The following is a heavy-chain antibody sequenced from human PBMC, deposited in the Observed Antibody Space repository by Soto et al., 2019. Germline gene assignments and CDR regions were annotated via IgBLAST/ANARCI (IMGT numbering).Heavy chain of an antibody. CDR2: IYYSGST. CDR1: GGSVSSGSFY. D-gene: IGHD6-19*01. V-gene: IGHV4-61*01. J-gene: IGHJ3*02. Sequence: PSETLSLTCTVSGGSVSSGSFYWSWIRQPPGKGLEWIGYIYYSGSTNYNPSLKSRVTISVDTSKNQFSLKLSSVTAADTAVYYCARRRGELGIAVEVAFDIWGQGTMVTVSS. CDR3: ARRRGELGIAVEVAFDI.